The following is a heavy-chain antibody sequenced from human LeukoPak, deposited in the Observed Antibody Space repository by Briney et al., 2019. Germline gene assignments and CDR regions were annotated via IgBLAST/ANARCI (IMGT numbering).Heavy chain of an antibody. CDR3: ARLQAVVGTDYYYIDV. Sequence: PSETLSLTCTVSGYSISSGHYWGWIRQPPGKGLEWIGSICHTGSTYYNPSLKSRVTISIDMSKNQFSLKLRSVTAADTAVYYCARLQAVVGTDYYYIDVWGKGTTVTVSS. CDR2: ICHTGST. CDR1: GYSISSGHY. D-gene: IGHD6-19*01. J-gene: IGHJ6*03. V-gene: IGHV4-38-2*02.